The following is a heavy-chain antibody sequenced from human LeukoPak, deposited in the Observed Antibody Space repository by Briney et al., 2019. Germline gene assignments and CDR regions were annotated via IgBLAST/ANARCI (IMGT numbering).Heavy chain of an antibody. CDR1: GFTFSSYA. CDR3: ARDGGSGWLDY. J-gene: IGHJ4*02. CDR2: ISSNGGST. Sequence: GGSLRLSCAASGFTFSSYAMHWVRQAPGKGLEYVSAISSNGGSTYYANSVKGRFTISRDNSKNTLYLQMGSLRAEDMAVYYCARDGGSGWLDYWGQGTLVTVSS. V-gene: IGHV3-64*01. D-gene: IGHD6-19*01.